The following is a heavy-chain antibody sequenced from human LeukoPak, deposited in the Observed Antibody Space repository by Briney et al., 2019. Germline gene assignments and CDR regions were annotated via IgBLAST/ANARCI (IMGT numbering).Heavy chain of an antibody. D-gene: IGHD1-26*01. CDR3: ARQWELRGWFDP. Sequence: SETLSLTCTVSGGSVSSGTYYWSWIRQPPGERLEWIGYIYYGGSTNYNPSLKSRVTISVDTSKNQFSLKLSSVTAADTAVYYCARQWELRGWFDPWGQGTLVTVSS. CDR1: GGSVSSGTYY. CDR2: IYYGGST. V-gene: IGHV4-61*01. J-gene: IGHJ5*02.